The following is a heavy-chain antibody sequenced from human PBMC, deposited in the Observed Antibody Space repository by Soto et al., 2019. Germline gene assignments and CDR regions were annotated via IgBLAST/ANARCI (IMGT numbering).Heavy chain of an antibody. CDR3: ARRGSGSYYDY. CDR2: ISGSGGST. CDR1: GFTFSSYA. J-gene: IGHJ4*02. V-gene: IGHV3-23*01. Sequence: EVQLLESGGGLVQPGGSLRLSCAASGFTFSSYAMRWVRQAPVKGLEWVSAISGSGGSTYYADSLKGRFTISRDNSKNTLYLQMNSLRGEDTAVYYCARRGSGSYYDYWGQGTLVTVS. D-gene: IGHD1-26*01.